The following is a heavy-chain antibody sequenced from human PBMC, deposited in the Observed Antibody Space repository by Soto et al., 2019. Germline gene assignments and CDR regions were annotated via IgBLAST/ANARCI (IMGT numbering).Heavy chain of an antibody. D-gene: IGHD3-3*01. CDR3: ARGRGDFWSGYPYFDY. CDR1: GGSFSGYY. Sequence: SQTLSLTCAVYGGSFSGYYWSWIRQPPGKGLEWIGEINHSGSTNYNPSLKSRVTISVDTSKNQFSLKLSSVTAADTAVYYCARGRGDFWSGYPYFDYWGQGTLVTVSS. CDR2: INHSGST. V-gene: IGHV4-34*01. J-gene: IGHJ4*02.